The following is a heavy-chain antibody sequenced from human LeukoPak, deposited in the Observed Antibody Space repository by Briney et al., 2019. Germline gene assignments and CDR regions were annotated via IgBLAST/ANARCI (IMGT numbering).Heavy chain of an antibody. Sequence: GSLRLSCTASGFTFSNFWMGWVRQAPGKGLEWVANIKQDETEKFYLGSVKGRFTISRDNAKNTLYLQMNSLRVEDTAVYYCAKGSGYSTGWYTLDHWGQGILVTVSS. J-gene: IGHJ4*02. CDR3: AKGSGYSTGWYTLDH. CDR1: GFTFSNFW. V-gene: IGHV3-7*03. D-gene: IGHD6-19*01. CDR2: IKQDETEK.